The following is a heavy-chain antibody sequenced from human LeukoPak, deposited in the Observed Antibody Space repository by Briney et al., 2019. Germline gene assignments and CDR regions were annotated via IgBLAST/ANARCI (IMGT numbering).Heavy chain of an antibody. Sequence: SETLSLTCTVSGGSIGSYYWSWIRQPPGKGLEWIGYIYYSGSTNYNPSLKGRVTISVDTSKNQFSLKLSSVTAADTAVYYCARDKGSYYGSGSFFWFDPWGQGTLVTVSS. CDR1: GGSIGSYY. V-gene: IGHV4-59*01. CDR2: IYYSGST. D-gene: IGHD3-10*01. J-gene: IGHJ5*02. CDR3: ARDKGSYYGSGSFFWFDP.